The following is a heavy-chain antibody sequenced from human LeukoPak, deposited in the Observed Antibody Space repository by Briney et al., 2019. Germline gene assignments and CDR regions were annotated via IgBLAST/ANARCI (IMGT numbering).Heavy chain of an antibody. Sequence: SLRLSCAASGFTSSSYAMHWVRQAPGKGLEWVAVISYDGSNKYYADSVKGRFTISRDNSKNTLYLQMNSLRAEDTAVYYCARDTFGGLGYNWNEDYFDYWGQGTLVTVSS. J-gene: IGHJ4*02. CDR1: GFTSSSYA. D-gene: IGHD1-1*01. V-gene: IGHV3-30*04. CDR2: ISYDGSNK. CDR3: ARDTFGGLGYNWNEDYFDY.